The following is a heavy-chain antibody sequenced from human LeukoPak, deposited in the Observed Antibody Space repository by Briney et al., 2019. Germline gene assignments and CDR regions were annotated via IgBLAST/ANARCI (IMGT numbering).Heavy chain of an antibody. CDR3: ARQHYSSGWYGENWFDP. J-gene: IGHJ5*02. D-gene: IGHD6-19*01. Sequence: SETLSLTCTVSGYSISSGYYWGWIRQPPGKGLEWIGSIYHSGSTYYNPSLKSRVTISVDTSKNQFSLKLSSVTAADTAVYYCARQHYSSGWYGENWFDPWGQGTLVTVSS. CDR1: GYSISSGYY. CDR2: IYHSGST. V-gene: IGHV4-38-2*02.